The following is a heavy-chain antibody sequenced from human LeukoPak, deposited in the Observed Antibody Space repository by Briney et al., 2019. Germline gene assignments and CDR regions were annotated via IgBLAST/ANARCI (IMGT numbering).Heavy chain of an antibody. J-gene: IGHJ4*02. CDR2: INHSGST. Sequence: PSETLSLTCAVYGGSFSGYYWSWIRQPPGKGLEWIGEINHSGSTNYSPSLKSRVTISVDTSKNQFSLKLSSVTAADTAVYYCARGERGYSYGYRDYWGQGTLVTVSS. D-gene: IGHD5-18*01. CDR3: ARGERGYSYGYRDY. CDR1: GGSFSGYY. V-gene: IGHV4-34*01.